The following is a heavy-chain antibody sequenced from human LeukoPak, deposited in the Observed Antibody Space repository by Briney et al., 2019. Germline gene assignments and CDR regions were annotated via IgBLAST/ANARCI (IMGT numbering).Heavy chain of an antibody. CDR1: GGSFSGYY. V-gene: IGHV4-34*01. CDR2: INHSGST. J-gene: IGHJ4*02. Sequence: SETLSLTCAVYGGSFSGYYWSWIRQPPGKGLEWIGEINHSGSTNYNPSLKSRVTISVDTSKNQFPLKLSSVTAADTAVYYCARGPYFDYWGQGTLVTVSS. CDR3: ARGPYFDY.